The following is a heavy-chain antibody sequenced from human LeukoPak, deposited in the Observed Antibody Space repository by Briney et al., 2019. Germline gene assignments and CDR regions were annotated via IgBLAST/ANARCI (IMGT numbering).Heavy chain of an antibody. CDR1: GYTFTSYG. CDR3: ASGLAGSLYYYYGMDV. D-gene: IGHD6-19*01. Sequence: GASVKLSCKASGYTFTSYGISWVRQAPGQGLEWMGWISGYNGNTNYVQKLQGRVTMTTDTSTSTAYMELRSLRSDDTAVYYCASGLAGSLYYYYGMDVWGQGTTVTVSS. J-gene: IGHJ6*02. V-gene: IGHV1-18*01. CDR2: ISGYNGNT.